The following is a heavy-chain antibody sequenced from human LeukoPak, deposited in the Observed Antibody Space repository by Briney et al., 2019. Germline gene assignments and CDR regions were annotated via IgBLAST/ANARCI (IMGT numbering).Heavy chain of an antibody. V-gene: IGHV1-2*02. CDR1: GYTFTSYY. D-gene: IGHD2-15*01. CDR3: ARVSTLYRGLPTPLYFDY. Sequence: ASVKVSCKASGYTFTSYYMHWVRQAPGQGLEWMGWINPNSGGTNYAQKFQGRVTMTRDTSISTAYMELSRLRSDDTAVYYCARVSTLYRGLPTPLYFDYWGQGTLVTVSS. CDR2: INPNSGGT. J-gene: IGHJ4*02.